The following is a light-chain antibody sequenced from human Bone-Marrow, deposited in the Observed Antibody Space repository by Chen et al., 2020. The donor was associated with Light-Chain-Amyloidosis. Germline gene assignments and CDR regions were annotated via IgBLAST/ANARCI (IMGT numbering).Light chain of an antibody. V-gene: IGLV2-14*03. CDR2: DVR. CDR3: SSYTSSSAPVV. J-gene: IGLJ2*01. CDR1: SSDVGGYDY. Sequence: QSALTQPASVSASPGQSITIYCTGSSSDVGGYDYVSWYQQHPGKAPKLLIYDVRSRHSGVSNRFSGSKSGHTAALDISGLLTEVEAAYYCSSYTSSSAPVVFGGGTKLTVL.